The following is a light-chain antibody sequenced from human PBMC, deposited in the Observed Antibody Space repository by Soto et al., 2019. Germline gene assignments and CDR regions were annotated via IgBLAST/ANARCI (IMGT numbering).Light chain of an antibody. CDR3: QQYYTLPRT. J-gene: IGKJ1*01. V-gene: IGKV3-15*01. CDR1: QSVSTN. Sequence: EIVMTQSPGTLSVSPGEGATLSCRASQSVSTNLAWYQQKPDQAPRLLIYGASTTATGMPARFSGSGSGTEFNLTISSLQSEDFAVYYCQQYYTLPRTFGQGTRVEIK. CDR2: GAS.